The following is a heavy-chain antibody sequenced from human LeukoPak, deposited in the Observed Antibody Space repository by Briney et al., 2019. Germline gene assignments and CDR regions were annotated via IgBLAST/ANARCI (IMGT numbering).Heavy chain of an antibody. J-gene: IGHJ4*02. CDR3: ARETAAGTLGY. CDR1: GDSVSSGRNY. V-gene: IGHV4-39*07. CDR2: IYYSGST. D-gene: IGHD6-13*01. Sequence: SETLSLTCTVSGDSVSSGRNYWAWIRQTPGKGLEWIASIYYSGSTSYNPSLSSRVSISVDTSKNQVSLKLSSVTAADTAVYYCARETAAGTLGYWGQGTLVTVSS.